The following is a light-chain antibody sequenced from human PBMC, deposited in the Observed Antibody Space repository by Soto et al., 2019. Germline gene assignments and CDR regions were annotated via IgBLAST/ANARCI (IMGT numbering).Light chain of an antibody. CDR1: QSVSSN. J-gene: IGKJ5*01. Sequence: EIVMTQSPATLSVSPGERATLSCRASQSVSSNLAWYQQKPDQAPRLLIYGASTRATGIPARFSGSGSGTEFTLTISSLQSEDSAVYYCQQYNNWPSITFGQGTRLEIK. CDR3: QQYNNWPSIT. CDR2: GAS. V-gene: IGKV3-15*01.